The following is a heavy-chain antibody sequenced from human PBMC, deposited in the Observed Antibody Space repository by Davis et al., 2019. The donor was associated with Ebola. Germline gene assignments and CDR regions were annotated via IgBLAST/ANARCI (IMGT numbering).Heavy chain of an antibody. CDR2: ISSSGTTI. V-gene: IGHV3-11*01. J-gene: IGHJ4*02. CDR3: ARLVVVHVDYFDY. CDR1: GFTFSDYY. D-gene: IGHD2-2*01. Sequence: GGFLRLSCAASGFTFSDYYMSWIRQAPGQGLEWVSYISSSGTTIYYADSVKGRFTISRDNAKNSLYLQMNSLRAEDTAVYYCARLVVVHVDYFDYWGQGTLVTVSS.